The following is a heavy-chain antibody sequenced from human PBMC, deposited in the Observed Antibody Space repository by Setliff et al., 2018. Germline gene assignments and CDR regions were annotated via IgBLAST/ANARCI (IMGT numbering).Heavy chain of an antibody. Sequence: ASVKVSCKASGFTFKTYSFSWIRQAPGQGLEWVGWINPNSGGTNYAQKFQGRVTMTRDTSISTAYMDLSSLRSDDMAVYYCARGRPTANPHYYYYMDVWGKGTTVTVSS. CDR1: GFTFKTYS. CDR3: ARGRPTANPHYYYYMDV. J-gene: IGHJ6*03. V-gene: IGHV1-2*02. CDR2: INPNSGGT. D-gene: IGHD4-4*01.